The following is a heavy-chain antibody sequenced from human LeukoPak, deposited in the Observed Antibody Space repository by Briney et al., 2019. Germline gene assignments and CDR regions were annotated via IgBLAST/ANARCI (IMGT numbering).Heavy chain of an antibody. J-gene: IGHJ4*02. Sequence: SETLSLTCTVSGYSISSGNYWDWIRQPPGKGLEWIGSIYHSGSTYYNPSLKSRVTISVDTSKNQFSLRLSSVTAADTAVYYCAKRYCSSTTCYDDRGAFDYWGQGTLVTVSS. V-gene: IGHV4-38-2*02. CDR1: GYSISSGNY. CDR3: AKRYCSSTTCYDDRGAFDY. D-gene: IGHD2-2*01. CDR2: IYHSGST.